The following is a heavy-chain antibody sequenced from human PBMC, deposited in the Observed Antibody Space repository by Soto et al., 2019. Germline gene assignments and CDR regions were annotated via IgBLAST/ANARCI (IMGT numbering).Heavy chain of an antibody. CDR2: ISAYNGNT. J-gene: IGHJ4*02. D-gene: IGHD6-13*01. Sequence: ASVKVSCKASGYTFNSHGISWVRQAPGHGLEWMGWISAYNGNTNYAQKLQGRVIMTTDTSTSTAYMDLRSLRSDNTAVYYCARGRSTTWYEPLDFWGQGTRVTVSS. V-gene: IGHV1-18*04. CDR3: ARGRSTTWYEPLDF. CDR1: GYTFNSHG.